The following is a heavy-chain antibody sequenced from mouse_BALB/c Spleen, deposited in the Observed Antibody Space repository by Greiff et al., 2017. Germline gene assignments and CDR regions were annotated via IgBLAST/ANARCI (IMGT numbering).Heavy chain of an antibody. V-gene: IGHV5-6-3*01. Sequence: EVKVVESGGGLVQPGGSLKLSCAASGFTFSSYGMSWVRQTPDKRLELVATINSNGGSTYYPDSVKGRFTISRDNAKNTLYLQMSSLKSEDTAMYYCARGSYGSSYRGAMDYWGQGTSVTVSS. CDR1: GFTFSSYG. CDR3: ARGSYGSSYRGAMDY. D-gene: IGHD1-1*01. CDR2: INSNGGST. J-gene: IGHJ4*01.